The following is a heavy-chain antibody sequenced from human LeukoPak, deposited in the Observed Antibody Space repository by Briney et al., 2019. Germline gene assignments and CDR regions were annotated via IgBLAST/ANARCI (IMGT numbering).Heavy chain of an antibody. Sequence: PGGSLRLSCAASGFTFSSYWVHWVRQAPGKGLEWVSIIYTGGYTSYADSVKGRFTISRDNSKNTLYLQMNSLRADDTAVYYCARVGANPGHWDFDLWGRGTLVTVSS. CDR2: IYTGGYT. D-gene: IGHD1-26*01. V-gene: IGHV3-66*01. CDR1: GFTFSSYW. J-gene: IGHJ2*01. CDR3: ARVGANPGHWDFDL.